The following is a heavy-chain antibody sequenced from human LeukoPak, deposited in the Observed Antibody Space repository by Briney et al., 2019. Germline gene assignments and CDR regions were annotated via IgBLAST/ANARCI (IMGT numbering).Heavy chain of an antibody. V-gene: IGHV4-38-2*01. CDR1: GYSISSGYY. CDR2: IYHTGST. Sequence: PSETLSLTCAVSGYSISSGYYWGWIRQPPGKGLEWIGSIYHTGSTSYRPSLESRVTISVDTSKNQFSLNLSSVTAADTAVYYCARVSRTTSYSVENYFDYWGQGILVTVSS. D-gene: IGHD1-26*01. CDR3: ARVSRTTSYSVENYFDY. J-gene: IGHJ4*02.